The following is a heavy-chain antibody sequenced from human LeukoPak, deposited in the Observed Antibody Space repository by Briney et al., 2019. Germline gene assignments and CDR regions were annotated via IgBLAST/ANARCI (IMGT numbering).Heavy chain of an antibody. CDR3: ASTYYDFWSGYYVFPFDY. V-gene: IGHV3-23*01. D-gene: IGHD3-3*01. Sequence: GGSLRLSCAASGFTFSSYAMSWVRQAPGKGLEWVSAISGSGGSTYYADSVKGRFTISRDNSKNTLYLQMNSLRAEDTAVYYCASTYYDFWSGYYVFPFDYWGQGTLVTVSS. J-gene: IGHJ4*02. CDR1: GFTFSSYA. CDR2: ISGSGGST.